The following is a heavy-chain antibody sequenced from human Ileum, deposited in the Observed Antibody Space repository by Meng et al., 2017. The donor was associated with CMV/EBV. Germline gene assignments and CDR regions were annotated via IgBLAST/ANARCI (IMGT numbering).Heavy chain of an antibody. CDR2: IYDTDST. Sequence: QVHLQWTGPRTVKPAETLSLTCTVSVGSISEFYWSWIRQSPGKGLEWIGYIYDTDSTRYNPSLESRLTISGDTSKNMFYLKLRSVTAADTAIYYCARALSLRSVFDYWGQGILVTSPQ. CDR1: VGSISEFY. J-gene: IGHJ4*02. CDR3: ARALSLRSVFDY. V-gene: IGHV4-59*01.